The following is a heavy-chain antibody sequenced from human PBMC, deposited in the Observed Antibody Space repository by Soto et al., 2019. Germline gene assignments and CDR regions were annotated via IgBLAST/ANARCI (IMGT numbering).Heavy chain of an antibody. CDR1: GFTFRSYA. Sequence: PGGSLRLSCAASGFTFRSYAMIWVRQAPGKGLEWVSAISGSGGSTYYADSVKGRFTISRDNSKNTLYLQMNSLRAEDTAVYYCAKGTGLTGTASHYYYGMDVWGQGTTVTVSS. V-gene: IGHV3-23*01. J-gene: IGHJ6*02. D-gene: IGHD1-7*01. CDR3: AKGTGLTGTASHYYYGMDV. CDR2: ISGSGGST.